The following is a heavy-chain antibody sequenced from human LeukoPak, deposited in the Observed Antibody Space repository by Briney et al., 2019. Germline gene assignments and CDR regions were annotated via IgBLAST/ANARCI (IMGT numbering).Heavy chain of an antibody. CDR2: INHSGST. J-gene: IGHJ5*02. D-gene: IGHD2-15*01. CDR3: ARAQQENCSGGSCYYRHWFDP. CDR1: GGSFSGYY. V-gene: IGHV4-34*01. Sequence: PSETLSLTCVVYGGSFSGYYWSWIRQPPGKGLEWIGEINHSGSTNYNPSLKSRVTISVDTSKNQFSLKLSSVTAADTAVYYCARAQQENCSGGSCYYRHWFDPWGQGTLVTVSS.